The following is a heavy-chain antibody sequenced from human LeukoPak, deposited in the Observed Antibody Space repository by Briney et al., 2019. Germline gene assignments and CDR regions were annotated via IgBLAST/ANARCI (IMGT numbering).Heavy chain of an antibody. CDR3: AMLSSGYYFDY. D-gene: IGHD3-22*01. J-gene: IGHJ4*02. CDR1: GYTFIGYY. V-gene: IGHV1-2*02. Sequence: GSSLKVSCKESGYTFIGYYMHSLRQAPGQALAWMGWINPNSGGTNYAQKFQGRVIMTRDTSISTAYMELSRLRSDDKAVYYCAMLSSGYYFDYWGQGTLVTVSS. CDR2: INPNSGGT.